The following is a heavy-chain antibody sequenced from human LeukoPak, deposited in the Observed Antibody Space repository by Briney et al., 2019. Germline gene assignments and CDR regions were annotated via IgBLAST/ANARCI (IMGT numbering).Heavy chain of an antibody. CDR2: IWYDGSNK. V-gene: IGHV3-33*01. Sequence: PGRSLRLSCAASGFTFSSYGMHWVCQAPGKGLEWVAVIWYDGSNKYYADSVKGRFTISRDNSKNTLYLQMNSLRAEDTAVYYCARDRTVELLVDYIFGYWGQGTLVTVSS. D-gene: IGHD1-7*01. CDR3: ARDRTVELLVDYIFGY. CDR1: GFTFSSYG. J-gene: IGHJ4*02.